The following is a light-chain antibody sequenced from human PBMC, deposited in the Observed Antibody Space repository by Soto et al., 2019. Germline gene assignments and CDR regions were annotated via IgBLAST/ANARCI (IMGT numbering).Light chain of an antibody. Sequence: QSALTQPASVSGSPGQSIAISCTGTSSDVGGYNYVSWYQQHPGKAPKLMIYDVSARPSGVSNRFSGSKSDNTASLTISGLQAEDDADYYVSSYTSSNTVIFGGGTKLTVL. V-gene: IGLV2-14*01. CDR1: SSDVGGYNY. CDR2: DVS. J-gene: IGLJ2*01. CDR3: SSYTSSNTVI.